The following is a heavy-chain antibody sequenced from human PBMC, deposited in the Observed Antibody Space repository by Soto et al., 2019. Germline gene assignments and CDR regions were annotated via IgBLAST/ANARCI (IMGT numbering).Heavy chain of an antibody. CDR2: ISGSSRTV. Sequence: EVQLVESGGALVQPGGSLRLSCAASGFTFSTYSMNWVRQAPGKGLEWVSYISGSSRTVYYADSVKGRFTISRDNAKQSLSLQINSLRAEDTAVYYCARDRVSGDYYHDVFDIWGQGTMVTVSS. CDR1: GFTFSTYS. J-gene: IGHJ3*02. V-gene: IGHV3-48*01. CDR3: ARDRVSGDYYHDVFDI. D-gene: IGHD3-16*01.